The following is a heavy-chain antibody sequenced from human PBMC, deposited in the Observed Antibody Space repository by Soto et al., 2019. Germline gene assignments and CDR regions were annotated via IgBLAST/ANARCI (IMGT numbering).Heavy chain of an antibody. V-gene: IGHV3-15*01. D-gene: IGHD3-22*01. CDR3: TTDGSSGYYWDYADF. J-gene: IGHJ4*02. Sequence: EVQLVESGGGLVKPGGSLRLSCAASGFTFSSAWMSWVRQAPGKGLEWVGRIKSETDGGTTDYAAPVKGRFTISRDDSKNTLTLQMNSLKTEDTAVYYCTTDGSSGYYWDYADFWGQGTLVTVSS. CDR1: GFTFSSAW. CDR2: IKSETDGGTT.